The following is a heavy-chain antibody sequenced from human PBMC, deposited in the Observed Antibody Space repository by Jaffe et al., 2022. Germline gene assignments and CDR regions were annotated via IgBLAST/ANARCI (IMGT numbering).Heavy chain of an antibody. CDR2: IYPGDSDT. Sequence: EVQLVQSGAEVKKPGESLKISCKGSGYSFTSYWIGWVRQMPGKGLEWMGIIYPGDSDTRYSPSFQGQVTISADKSISTAYLQWSSLKASDTAMYYCVRQSGYDSSGYYHPVRAFDIWGQGTMVTVSS. CDR3: VRQSGYDSSGYYHPVRAFDI. CDR1: GYSFTSYW. D-gene: IGHD3-22*01. V-gene: IGHV5-51*01. J-gene: IGHJ3*02.